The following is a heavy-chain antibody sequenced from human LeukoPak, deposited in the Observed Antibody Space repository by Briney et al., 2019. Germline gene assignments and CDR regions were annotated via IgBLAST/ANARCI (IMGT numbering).Heavy chain of an antibody. V-gene: IGHV4-59*01. CDR3: ARASDPLEIDY. Sequence: SETPSLTCTVSGGSISSYYWSWIRQPPGKGLEWIGYIYYSGSTNYNPSLKSRVTISVDTSKNQFSLKLSSVTAADTAVYYCARASDPLEIDYWGQGTLVTVSS. CDR1: GGSISSYY. J-gene: IGHJ4*02. CDR2: IYYSGST. D-gene: IGHD3-3*01.